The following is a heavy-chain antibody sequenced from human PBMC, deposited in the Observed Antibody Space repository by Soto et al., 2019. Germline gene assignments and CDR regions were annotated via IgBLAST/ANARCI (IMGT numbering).Heavy chain of an antibody. J-gene: IGHJ6*02. Sequence: PSETLSLTCTVSGGSVSSGSYYWSWIRQPPGKGLEWIGYIYYSGSTYYNPSLKSRVTISVDTSKNQFSLKLSSVTAADTAVYYCARHGRVTPRSYYYYGMDVWGQGTTVTVSS. CDR3: ARHGRVTPRSYYYYGMDV. D-gene: IGHD1-26*01. CDR1: GGSVSSGSYY. V-gene: IGHV4-39*01. CDR2: IYYSGST.